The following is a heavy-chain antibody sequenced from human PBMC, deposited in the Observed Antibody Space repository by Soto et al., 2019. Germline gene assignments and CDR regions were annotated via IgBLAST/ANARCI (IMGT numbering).Heavy chain of an antibody. J-gene: IGHJ4*02. CDR3: ARHRYGDYREGFFDY. CDR1: GGSISISSYY. Sequence: SETLSLTCTVSGGSISISSYYWGCIRQPPGKGLEWIGSIYYSGSTYYNPSLKSRVTISVDTSKNQFSLKLSSVTAADTAVYYCARHRYGDYREGFFDYWGQGTLVTVSS. CDR2: IYYSGST. D-gene: IGHD4-17*01. V-gene: IGHV4-39*01.